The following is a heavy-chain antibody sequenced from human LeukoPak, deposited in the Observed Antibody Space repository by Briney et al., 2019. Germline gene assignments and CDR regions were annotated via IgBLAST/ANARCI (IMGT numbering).Heavy chain of an antibody. Sequence: PGRSLRLSCAASGFTSNSYGMHWVRQAPGKGLEWVAVIWYDGSNEYYADSVKGRFTISRDNSKNTLYLQMNSLRAEDTAVYYCAGDYGEYYYGMDVWGQGTTVTVSS. CDR3: AGDYGEYYYGMDV. V-gene: IGHV3-33*01. CDR2: IWYDGSNE. D-gene: IGHD4-17*01. CDR1: GFTSNSYG. J-gene: IGHJ6*02.